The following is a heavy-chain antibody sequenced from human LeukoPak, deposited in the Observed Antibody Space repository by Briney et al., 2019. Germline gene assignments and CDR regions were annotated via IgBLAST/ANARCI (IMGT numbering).Heavy chain of an antibody. D-gene: IGHD2-2*01. CDR1: GGSISNYY. Sequence: PSETLSLTCTVSGGSISNYYWSWIRQPPGKGLECIGYIYYSGSTNYNPSLKSRVTISVDTSNNQLSLKLSSVTAADTAVYYCARDKRTYCSSTSCPDYYYGMDVWGLGTTVTVSS. V-gene: IGHV4-59*01. CDR2: IYYSGST. CDR3: ARDKRTYCSSTSCPDYYYGMDV. J-gene: IGHJ6*02.